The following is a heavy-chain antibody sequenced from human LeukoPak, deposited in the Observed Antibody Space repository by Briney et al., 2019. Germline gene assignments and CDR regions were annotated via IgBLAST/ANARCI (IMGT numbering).Heavy chain of an antibody. V-gene: IGHV3-23*01. CDR2: ISTTGGTT. J-gene: IGHJ6*03. CDR1: GLTFSSYG. CDR3: AKDGDRGAYCSGGTCYPYYYYYMDV. Sequence: GGTLRLSCAASGLTFSSYGMSWVRQAPGRGLEWVSAISTTGGTTYYADSVRGRFTISRDNSRNTLYLQMNSLRAEDTAIYYCAKDGDRGAYCSGGTCYPYYYYYMDVWGKGTTVTISS. D-gene: IGHD2-15*01.